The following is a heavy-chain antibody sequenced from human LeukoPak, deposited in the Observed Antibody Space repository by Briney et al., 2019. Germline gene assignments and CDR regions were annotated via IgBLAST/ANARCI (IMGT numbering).Heavy chain of an antibody. D-gene: IGHD3-3*01. Sequence: PTGGSLRLSCEASGFTFSSYWMSWVRQAPGKGLEWVANIKQDGSEKYYVDSVKGRFTISRDNAKNSLYLQMNSLRAEDTAVYYCARDGRRPDTIFGVIMLDYWGQGTLVTVSS. CDR2: IKQDGSEK. V-gene: IGHV3-7*01. CDR1: GFTFSSYW. J-gene: IGHJ4*02. CDR3: ARDGRRPDTIFGVIMLDY.